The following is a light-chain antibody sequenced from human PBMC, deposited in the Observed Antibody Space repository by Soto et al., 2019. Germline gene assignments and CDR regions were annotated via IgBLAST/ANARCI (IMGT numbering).Light chain of an antibody. CDR3: QQYNNWPPWT. V-gene: IGKV1-39*01. Sequence: DIQMTQSPSSLSASVGDRVTITCRASQSISSYLNWYQQKPGKAPKLLIYAASSLQSGVPSRFSGSGSGTDFTLTISSLQSDDFAVYFCQQYNNWPPWTFGQGTKVDIK. CDR2: AAS. J-gene: IGKJ1*01. CDR1: QSISSY.